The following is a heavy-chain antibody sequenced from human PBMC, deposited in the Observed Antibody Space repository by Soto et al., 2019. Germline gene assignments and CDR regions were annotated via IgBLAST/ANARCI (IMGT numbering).Heavy chain of an antibody. Sequence: ASVKVSCKASGYTFTSYGISWVRQAPGQGLEWMGWISAYNGNTNYAQKLQGRVTMTTDTSTSTAYMELRSLRSDDTAVYYCARYTEWGYYYYGLDVSGQGTTVTVSS. D-gene: IGHD3-3*01. J-gene: IGHJ6*02. CDR2: ISAYNGNT. CDR1: GYTFTSYG. V-gene: IGHV1-18*01. CDR3: ARYTEWGYYYYGLDV.